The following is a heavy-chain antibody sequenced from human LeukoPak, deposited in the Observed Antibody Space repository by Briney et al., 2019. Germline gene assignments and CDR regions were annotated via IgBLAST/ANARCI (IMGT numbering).Heavy chain of an antibody. D-gene: IGHD6-13*01. J-gene: IGHJ3*02. CDR1: GFFFNTYG. CDR2: IWYDGSNR. Sequence: PGGSLRLSCATSGFFFNTYGMHWVRQAPGKGLEWVAVIWYDGSNREYADSVKGRFTISRDNSKNTLYLQLNRLRAEDTAVYYCVRRGAGDTFDIWGQGTMVTVSS. CDR3: VRRGAGDTFDI. V-gene: IGHV3-33*01.